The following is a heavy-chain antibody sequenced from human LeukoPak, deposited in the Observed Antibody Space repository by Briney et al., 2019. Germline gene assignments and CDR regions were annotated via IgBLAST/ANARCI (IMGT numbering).Heavy chain of an antibody. J-gene: IGHJ4*02. CDR3: ARRLRRGKYGGEGY. D-gene: IGHD3-16*01. CDR2: FYSSGSA. CDR1: GGSISSSSYY. Sequence: SETLSLTCTFSGGSISSSSYYWGWIRQPPGKGLEWIGSFYSSGSAYYNPSLKSRVTISVDTSNNEFSLKLSSVTAADTAVYYCARRLRRGKYGGEGYWGQGTLVTVSS. V-gene: IGHV4-39*01.